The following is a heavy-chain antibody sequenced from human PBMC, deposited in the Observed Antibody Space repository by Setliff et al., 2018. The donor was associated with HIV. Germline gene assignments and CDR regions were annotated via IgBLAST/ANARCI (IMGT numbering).Heavy chain of an antibody. CDR2: GHHSGHT. CDR1: GVSITSHY. J-gene: IGHJ3*01. Sequence: SETLSLTCTVSGVSITSHYWNWIRQSPGKGLKWIGFGHHSGHTRQNPSLASRVTISVDMSKNQFSLKLNSLSAADTAVYYCARWESAQKAFNPWGHGTMVTVSS. CDR3: ARWESAQKAFNP. D-gene: IGHD1-26*01. V-gene: IGHV4-4*09.